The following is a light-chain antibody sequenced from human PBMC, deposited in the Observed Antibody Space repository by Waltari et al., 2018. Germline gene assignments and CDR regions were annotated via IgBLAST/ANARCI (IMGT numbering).Light chain of an antibody. Sequence: EIVMTQSPASLSVSPGDRATLTCRASESIDRRVAWYRQRPGQGPRRLIFGATIRASGVPDRISGSGSGTEFTLTISSLQSDDFGLYYCQQYHIWPPYTFAQGTRLDI. CDR2: GAT. J-gene: IGKJ2*01. CDR3: QQYHIWPPYT. V-gene: IGKV3-15*01. CDR1: ESIDRR.